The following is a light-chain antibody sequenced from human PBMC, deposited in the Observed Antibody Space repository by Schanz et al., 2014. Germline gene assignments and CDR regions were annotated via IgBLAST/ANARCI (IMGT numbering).Light chain of an antibody. Sequence: ENVLTQSPGTLSLSPGERGTLSCRASQSVSSKLAWYQQKPGQAPRLLIYNASTRATGIPDRFSGSGSGTDFTLVIIRPEPEDFAVYYCQQYGSSPLYTFGQGTKLEIK. CDR2: NAS. CDR1: QSVSSK. V-gene: IGKV3-20*01. CDR3: QQYGSSPLYT. J-gene: IGKJ2*01.